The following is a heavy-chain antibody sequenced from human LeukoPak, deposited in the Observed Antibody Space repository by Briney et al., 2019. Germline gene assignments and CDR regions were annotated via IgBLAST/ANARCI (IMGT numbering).Heavy chain of an antibody. CDR3: ASTPRPGDPVDYGMDV. Sequence: GSSVTVSFKASGGTFTSYAISWVRQAPGQGLEWMGGIIPIFGIANYSQKFQGRVTITADKSTSTAYMELSSLRSEDTAVYYCASTPRPGDPVDYGMDVWGQGTTVTVSS. CDR1: GGTFTSYA. V-gene: IGHV1-69*17. J-gene: IGHJ6*02. CDR2: IIPIFGIA.